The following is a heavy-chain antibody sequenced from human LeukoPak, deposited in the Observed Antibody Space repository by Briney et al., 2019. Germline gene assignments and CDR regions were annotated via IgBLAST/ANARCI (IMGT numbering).Heavy chain of an antibody. J-gene: IGHJ4*02. D-gene: IGHD3-22*01. CDR2: ISGSGGST. CDR1: GFTFSSYA. Sequence: GGSLRLSCAASGFTFSSYAMSCGRQAPGKGLEWVSAISGSGGSTYYADSVKRRFTISRDNSKNTLHLQMNSLRAEDTAVYYCAKSRSRGFYYDSSGPLDYWGQGTLVTVSS. CDR3: AKSRSRGFYYDSSGPLDY. V-gene: IGHV3-23*01.